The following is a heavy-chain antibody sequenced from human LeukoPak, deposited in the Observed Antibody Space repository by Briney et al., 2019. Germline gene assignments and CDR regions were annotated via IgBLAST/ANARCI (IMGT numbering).Heavy chain of an antibody. J-gene: IGHJ4*02. CDR1: GFTFDDYA. V-gene: IGHV3-9*01. CDR3: SKGGDYPDYLDY. Sequence: GGSLRLSCAASGFTFDDYAMHWVRQVPGKGLEWVSGISWNSRIIDYVDSVKGRFTISRDNAKNSLYLQMTSLTVEDTALYYCSKGGDYPDYLDYWGQGTPVTVSS. CDR2: ISWNSRII. D-gene: IGHD2-21*02.